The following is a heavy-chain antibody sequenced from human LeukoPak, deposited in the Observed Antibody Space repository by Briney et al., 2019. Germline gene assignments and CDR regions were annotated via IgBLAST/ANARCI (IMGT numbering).Heavy chain of an antibody. CDR1: GFTFSSYD. V-gene: IGHV3-30*02. Sequence: GGSLRLSCAASGFTFSSYDMHWVRQAPGKGLEWVAFIRYDGSNKYYADSVKGRFTISRDNSKNTLYLQMNSLRAEDTAVYYCAKDLWGDTAMVLNYWGQGTLVTVSS. CDR3: AKDLWGDTAMVLNY. CDR2: IRYDGSNK. J-gene: IGHJ4*02. D-gene: IGHD5-18*01.